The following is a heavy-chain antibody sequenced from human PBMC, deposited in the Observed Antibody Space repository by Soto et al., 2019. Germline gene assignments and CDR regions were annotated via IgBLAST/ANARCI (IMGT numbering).Heavy chain of an antibody. V-gene: IGHV3-30*04. Sequence: QEQLVESGGGVVQPGRSLRLSCAASGFTFSGFAMYWVRQAPGKGLECMAVISYDGSYKYYGDSVRGRFTISRDNSKNMLYLQMNSLRADDTAVYYCARIQVAFWIDHHYYYDGMDVWGQGTTVTVSS. CDR3: ARIQVAFWIDHHYYYDGMDV. CDR1: GFTFSGFA. CDR2: ISYDGSYK. J-gene: IGHJ6*02. D-gene: IGHD3-3*01.